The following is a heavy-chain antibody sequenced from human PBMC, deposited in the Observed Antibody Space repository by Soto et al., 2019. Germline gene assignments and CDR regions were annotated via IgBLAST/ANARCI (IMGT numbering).Heavy chain of an antibody. CDR1: GYTFTSYG. J-gene: IGHJ5*02. CDR2: ISDYTGNT. CDR3: ARDRCRRTSFDTRGGRWFDP. V-gene: IGHV1-18*01. Sequence: QVQLVQSGDEVKKRGASVTVSCKASGYTFTSYGISCVRQAPGQGLEWMGWISDYTGNTNYAQKLQGRVTMTTDTSTRPADMERRSLRSDETAVYYCARDRCRRTSFDTRGGRWFDPWGKGTLVTVSS. D-gene: IGHD2-2*02.